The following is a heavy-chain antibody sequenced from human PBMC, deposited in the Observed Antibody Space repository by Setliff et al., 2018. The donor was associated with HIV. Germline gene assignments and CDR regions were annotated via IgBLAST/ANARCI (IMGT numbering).Heavy chain of an antibody. CDR2: MSYSGST. CDR1: GGSISSSTYY. CDR3: ARRSGWYDY. V-gene: IGHV4-39*01. J-gene: IGHJ4*02. Sequence: SETLSLTCSVSGGSISSSTYYWGWIRQPPGKGLEWIGSMSYSGSTYDNPSLKSRVTISVDTSKNQFSLKLSSVTAADTAVYYCARRSGWYDYWGQGTLVTVS. D-gene: IGHD6-19*01.